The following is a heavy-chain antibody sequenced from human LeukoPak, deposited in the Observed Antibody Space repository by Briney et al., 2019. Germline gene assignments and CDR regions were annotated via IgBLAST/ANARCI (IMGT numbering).Heavy chain of an antibody. V-gene: IGHV4-39*02. CDR2: ISYPGST. J-gene: IGHJ5*02. CDR1: GGSISNSSFY. Sequence: PSETLSLTCTVSGGSISNSSFYWGWIRQPPGKGLECIASISYPGSTFYNPSLRSRVTISVDTSKNQFSLRLSSVTAADTAVYYCAREKHTYCFDPWGQGTLVTVSS. D-gene: IGHD2-21*01. CDR3: AREKHTYCFDP.